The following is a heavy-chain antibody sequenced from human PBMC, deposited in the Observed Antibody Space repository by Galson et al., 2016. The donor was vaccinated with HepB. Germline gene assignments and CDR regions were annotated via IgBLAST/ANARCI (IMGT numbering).Heavy chain of an antibody. J-gene: IGHJ4*02. Sequence: SLRLSCAASGLTFSSYWMNWVRQAPGKGLEWVASISTRRTTYYSDSVQGRFTISRDNSNNTLYLQMNGLRAEDTAVYYCAKERLVRRIFDHWGQGTLLTVSS. CDR3: AKERLVRRIFDH. V-gene: IGHV3-23*01. D-gene: IGHD1-1*01. CDR2: ISTRRTT. CDR1: GLTFSSYW.